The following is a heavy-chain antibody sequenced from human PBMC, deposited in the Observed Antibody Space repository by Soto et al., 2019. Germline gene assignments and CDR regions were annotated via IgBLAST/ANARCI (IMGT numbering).Heavy chain of an antibody. D-gene: IGHD6-19*01. J-gene: IGHJ5*02. CDR1: GYTFTGYY. Sequence: QVQLVQSGAEVKKPGASVKVSCKASGYTFTGYYMHWVRQAPGQGLEWMGWINPNSGGTNYAQKFQGWVTMTRDTSISTAYMELSRLRSDDTAVYYCARDGDSSGWYSWFDPWGQGTLVTVSS. V-gene: IGHV1-2*04. CDR3: ARDGDSSGWYSWFDP. CDR2: INPNSGGT.